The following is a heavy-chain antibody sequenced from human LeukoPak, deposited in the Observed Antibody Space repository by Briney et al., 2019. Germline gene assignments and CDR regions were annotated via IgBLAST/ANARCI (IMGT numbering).Heavy chain of an antibody. CDR2: IYYSGST. CDR3: ARGYSSGWYYYFDY. D-gene: IGHD6-19*01. CDR1: GGSISSYY. V-gene: IGHV4-59*01. Sequence: PSETLSLTCTVSGGSISSYYWSWIRQPPGKGLEWIGYIYYSGSTNYNPSLKSRVTISVDTSKNQFSLKLSSVTAADTAVYYCARGYSSGWYYYFDYWGQGTLVTVSS. J-gene: IGHJ4*02.